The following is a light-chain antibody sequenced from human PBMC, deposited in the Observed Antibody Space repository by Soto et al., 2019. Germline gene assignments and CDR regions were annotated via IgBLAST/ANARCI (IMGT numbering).Light chain of an antibody. CDR3: QQFAGS. CDR1: QSVSSN. V-gene: IGKV3-15*01. Sequence: ETVMTQSPATLSVSPGEGATLSCRASQSVSSNLVWYQHRPGQAPRLLIYGASTRATDIPARFSGSGSGTEFTLNISSLQSDDYAVYYCQQFAGSFGGGTKVEIK. J-gene: IGKJ4*02. CDR2: GAS.